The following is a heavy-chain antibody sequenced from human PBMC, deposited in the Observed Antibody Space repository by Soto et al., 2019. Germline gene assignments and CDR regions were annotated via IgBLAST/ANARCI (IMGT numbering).Heavy chain of an antibody. CDR3: AKDRYGDYGGIDY. J-gene: IGHJ4*02. CDR1: GFTFSTYA. V-gene: IGHV3-23*01. D-gene: IGHD4-17*01. Sequence: EVQLLESGGGLVQPGGSLRLSCAASGFTFSTYAMIWVRQAPGKGLEWVSVITGSGGSTYYADSVKGRFTISRDTXKNTLFRQRNSLRAEDTAVYYCAKDRYGDYGGIDYWGQGTMVTVSS. CDR2: ITGSGGST.